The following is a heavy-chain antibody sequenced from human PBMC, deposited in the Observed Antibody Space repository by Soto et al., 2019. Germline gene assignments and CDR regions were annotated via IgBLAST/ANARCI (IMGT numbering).Heavy chain of an antibody. CDR3: ARGFLEWLFPNWFDP. V-gene: IGHV1-69*13. Sequence: SVKVSCKASGGTFSSYAISWVRQAPGQGLEWMGGIIPIFGTANYAQKFQGRVTITADESTSTAYMELSSLRSEDTAVYYCARGFLEWLFPNWFDPWGQGTLVTVSS. D-gene: IGHD3-3*01. J-gene: IGHJ5*02. CDR1: GGTFSSYA. CDR2: IIPIFGTA.